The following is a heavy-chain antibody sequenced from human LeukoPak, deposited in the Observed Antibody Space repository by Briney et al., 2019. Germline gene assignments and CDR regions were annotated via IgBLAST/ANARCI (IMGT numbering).Heavy chain of an antibody. CDR1: GFTFGDYA. Sequence: GGSLRLSCTASGFTFGDYAVSWVRQAPGKGLEWVGFIRSKAYGGTTEYAASVKGRFTISRNDSKSIAYLQLNSLKTEDTAVYYCARFVPYFDYWGQGTLVTVSS. CDR3: ARFVPYFDY. D-gene: IGHD3-10*01. CDR2: IRSKAYGGTT. V-gene: IGHV3-49*04. J-gene: IGHJ4*02.